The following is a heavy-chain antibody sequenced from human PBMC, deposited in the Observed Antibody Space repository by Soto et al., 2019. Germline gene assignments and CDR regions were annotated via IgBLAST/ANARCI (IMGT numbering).Heavy chain of an antibody. CDR3: AKSNSSSSPTKPAFDY. CDR2: ISGSGGST. CDR1: GFTFSSYA. D-gene: IGHD6-13*01. Sequence: GGSLRLSCAASGFTFSSYAMSWVRQAPGKGLEWVSAISGSGGSTYYADSVKGRCTISRDNSKNTLNLQMNSLRAEDTAVYYGAKSNSSSSPTKPAFDYWGQGTLVTVSS. V-gene: IGHV3-23*01. J-gene: IGHJ4*02.